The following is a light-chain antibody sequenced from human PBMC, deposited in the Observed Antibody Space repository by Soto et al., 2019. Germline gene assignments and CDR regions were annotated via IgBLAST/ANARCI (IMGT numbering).Light chain of an antibody. CDR1: QSISSW. J-gene: IGKJ1*01. CDR3: QKSNNYPWT. CDR2: EAS. V-gene: IGKV1-5*03. Sequence: DIQMTQSPSTLSASVGDRVTITCRASQSISSWLAWYQQKAGKAPKLLIYEASNLESGVPSRFSGGGSGTEFPLNISSLQPDDFETYYYQKSNNYPWTFGQGTHVDIK.